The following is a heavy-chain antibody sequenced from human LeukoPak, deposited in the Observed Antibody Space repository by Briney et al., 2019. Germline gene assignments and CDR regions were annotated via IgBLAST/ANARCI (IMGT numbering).Heavy chain of an antibody. Sequence: SETLSLTCTVSGGSISSYYWSWIRQPPGKGLEWIGYIYTSGSTNYNPSLKSRVTISVDTSKNQFSLKLSSVTAADTAVYYCARQLHSSGWPYYYYYMDVWGKGTTVTVSS. CDR2: IYTSGST. J-gene: IGHJ6*03. CDR1: GGSISSYY. CDR3: ARQLHSSGWPYYYYYMDV. V-gene: IGHV4-4*09. D-gene: IGHD6-19*01.